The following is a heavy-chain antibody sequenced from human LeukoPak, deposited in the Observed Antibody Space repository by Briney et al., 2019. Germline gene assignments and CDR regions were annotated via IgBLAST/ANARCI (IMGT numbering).Heavy chain of an antibody. J-gene: IGHJ4*02. CDR2: IRSKANSYAT. CDR1: GFXFSGSA. D-gene: IGHD6-19*01. V-gene: IGHV3-73*01. Sequence: GGSLKLSCAASGFXFSGSAIHWVRQASGKGLEWVGRIRSKANSYATAYAASVKGRFTISRDDSKNTAYLQMNSLKTEDTAVYYCARDTSVSFDYWGRGTLVTVSS. CDR3: ARDTSVSFDY.